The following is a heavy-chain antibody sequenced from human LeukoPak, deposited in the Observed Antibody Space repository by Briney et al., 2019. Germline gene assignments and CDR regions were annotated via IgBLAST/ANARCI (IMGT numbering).Heavy chain of an antibody. Sequence: GGSLRLSCAASGFTFSSYAMHWVRQAPGKGLEWVAVISYDGSNKYYADSVKGRFTISRDNSKNTLYLQMNSLRAEDTAVYYCARDLLDGLQISPPGYWGQGTLVTVSS. CDR3: ARDLLDGLQISPPGY. V-gene: IGHV3-30-3*01. J-gene: IGHJ4*02. CDR1: GFTFSSYA. CDR2: ISYDGSNK. D-gene: IGHD5-24*01.